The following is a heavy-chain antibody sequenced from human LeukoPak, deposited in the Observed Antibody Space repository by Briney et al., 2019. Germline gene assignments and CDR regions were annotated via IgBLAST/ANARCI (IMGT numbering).Heavy chain of an antibody. J-gene: IGHJ5*02. D-gene: IGHD5-24*01. Sequence: GESLQISFKGSGYSFTSYWIGWVRPMPGKGLEWMGIIYPGDSDTRYSPSFQGQVTISADKSISTAYLQWSSLKASDTAMYYCARLRGDGYNFFWWFDPWGQGTLVTVSS. CDR3: ARLRGDGYNFFWWFDP. CDR1: GYSFTSYW. CDR2: IYPGDSDT. V-gene: IGHV5-51*01.